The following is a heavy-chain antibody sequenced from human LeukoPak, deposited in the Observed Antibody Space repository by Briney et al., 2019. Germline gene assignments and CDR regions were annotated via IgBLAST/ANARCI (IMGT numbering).Heavy chain of an antibody. D-gene: IGHD3-22*01. CDR3: ATSRGYFFRWFQH. CDR2: IASSGRTI. J-gene: IGHJ1*01. CDR1: GFTFSNYE. Sequence: GGSLRLSCSASGFTFSNYEMNWVRQAPGKGLEWVSYIASSGRTIYYADSVKGRFTISRDNAKSSLYLQMNSLRADDTAGYYCATSRGYFFRWFQHWGQGTLVTVSS. V-gene: IGHV3-48*03.